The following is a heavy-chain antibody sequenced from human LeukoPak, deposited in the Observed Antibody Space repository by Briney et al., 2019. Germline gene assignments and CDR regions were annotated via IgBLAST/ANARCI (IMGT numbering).Heavy chain of an antibody. CDR2: ISSDGGTT. CDR3: VKDSSSWPYYFDY. Sequence: GGSLRLSCAASGFTFSSYAMNWVRQAPGKGLESVSAISSDGGTTFYADSVKGIFTISRDNSKNTLFLQMSSLRADDTAVYYCVKDSSSWPYYFDYWGQGTLVTVSS. V-gene: IGHV3-64D*09. CDR1: GFTFSSYA. D-gene: IGHD6-13*01. J-gene: IGHJ4*02.